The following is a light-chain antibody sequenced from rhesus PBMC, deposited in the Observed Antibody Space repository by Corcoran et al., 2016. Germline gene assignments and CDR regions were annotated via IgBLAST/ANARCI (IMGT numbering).Light chain of an antibody. J-gene: IGKJ2*01. CDR2: KSS. CDR3: LQYISTPYS. V-gene: IGKV1-21*01. CDR1: QGISSW. Sequence: DIQMTQSPSSLSVFVGDKVTITCRASQGISSWLAWYQQKPGKAPKLRIYKSSGLQSGVPSRFSGSGSGTDFTLTISSLQPEDFATYYCLQYISTPYSFGQGTNLEIK.